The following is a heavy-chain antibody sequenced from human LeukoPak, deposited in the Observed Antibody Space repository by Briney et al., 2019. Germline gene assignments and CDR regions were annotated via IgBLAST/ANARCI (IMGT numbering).Heavy chain of an antibody. D-gene: IGHD2-8*01. CDR3: GREGVTAASDY. J-gene: IGHJ4*02. CDR1: GGTFSSYA. Sequence: ASVKVSCKASGGTFSSYAISWVRQAPGQRLELMGGIIPIFGTANYAQKFQGRVTITADESTSTAYMELSSLRSEDTAVYYCGREGVTAASDYWGQGTLVTVSS. V-gene: IGHV1-69*13. CDR2: IIPIFGTA.